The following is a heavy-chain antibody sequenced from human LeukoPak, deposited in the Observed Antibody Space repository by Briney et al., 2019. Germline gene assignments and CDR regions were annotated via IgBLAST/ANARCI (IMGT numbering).Heavy chain of an antibody. Sequence: PGRSLRLSCAASGFTFDDYAMHWVRQAPGKGLEWVSGISWNSGSIGYADSVKGRFTISRDNAKNSLYLQMNSLRAEDTAVYYCASHRGYSYGYYFDNWGQGTLVTVSS. CDR1: GFTFDDYA. V-gene: IGHV3-9*01. D-gene: IGHD5-18*01. CDR3: ASHRGYSYGYYFDN. CDR2: ISWNSGSI. J-gene: IGHJ4*02.